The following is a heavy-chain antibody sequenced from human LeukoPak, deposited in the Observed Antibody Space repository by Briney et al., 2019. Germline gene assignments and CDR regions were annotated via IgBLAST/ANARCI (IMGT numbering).Heavy chain of an antibody. V-gene: IGHV3-11*04. Sequence: SGGSLRLSCAASGFTFSDYYMNWIRQAPGKGLEWVSYISRSGSTIYYADSVKGRFTISRDNAKNSLYLQMNSLRAEDTAVYYCARDSSGVQQLVLVFWYFDLWGRGTLVTVSS. CDR1: GFTFSDYY. CDR2: ISRSGSTI. D-gene: IGHD6-13*01. J-gene: IGHJ2*01. CDR3: ARDSSGVQQLVLVFWYFDL.